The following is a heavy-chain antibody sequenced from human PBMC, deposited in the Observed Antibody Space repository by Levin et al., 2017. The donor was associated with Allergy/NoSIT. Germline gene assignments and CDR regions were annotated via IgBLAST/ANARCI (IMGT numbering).Heavy chain of an antibody. D-gene: IGHD5-18*01. V-gene: IGHV3-53*01. J-gene: IGHJ4*02. Sequence: GESLKISCAASGFTVSNNYMSWVRQAPGKGLEWVSVIYSGGSTYYADSVKGRFTISRDNSKNTLYLQMNSLRAEDTAVYYCARGSGYSYGYVDYWGQGTLVTVSS. CDR3: ARGSGYSYGYVDY. CDR1: GFTVSNNY. CDR2: IYSGGST.